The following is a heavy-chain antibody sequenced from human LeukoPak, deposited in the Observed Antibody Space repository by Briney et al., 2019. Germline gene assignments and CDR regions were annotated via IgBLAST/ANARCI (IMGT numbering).Heavy chain of an antibody. V-gene: IGHV4-59*01. CDR2: IYYSGST. D-gene: IGHD3-22*01. Sequence: SETLSLTCTVSGGSISSYYWSWIRQPPGKGLEWIGYIYYSGSTNYNPSLKSRVTISVDTSKNQFSLKLSSVTAADTAVYYCARGWGSGSSGYYYVGTFDYWGQGTLVTVSS. CDR1: GGSISSYY. J-gene: IGHJ4*02. CDR3: ARGWGSGSSGYYYVGTFDY.